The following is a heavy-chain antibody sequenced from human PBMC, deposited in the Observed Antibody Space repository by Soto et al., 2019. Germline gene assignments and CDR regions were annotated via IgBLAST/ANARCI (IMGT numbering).Heavy chain of an antibody. CDR2: IYHSGST. CDR3: ARIGGYCSGGSCYLSYYYYGMDV. Sequence: SETLSLTCAVYGGSFSGYYWSWIRQPPGKGLEWIGEIYHSGSTNYNPSLKSRVTISVDTSKNQFSLKLSSVTAADTAVYYCARIGGYCSGGSCYLSYYYYGMDVWGQGTTVTVSS. D-gene: IGHD2-15*01. CDR1: GGSFSGYY. J-gene: IGHJ6*02. V-gene: IGHV4-34*01.